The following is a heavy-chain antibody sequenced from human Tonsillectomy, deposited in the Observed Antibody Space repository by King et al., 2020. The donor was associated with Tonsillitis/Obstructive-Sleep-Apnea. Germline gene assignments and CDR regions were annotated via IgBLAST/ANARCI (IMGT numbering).Heavy chain of an antibody. CDR2: INHSGST. CDR1: GGSFSGYY. D-gene: IGHD3-22*01. J-gene: IGHJ4*02. V-gene: IGHV4-34*01. Sequence: HVQLQQWGAGLLKPSATLSLTCAVYGGSFSGYYWSWIRQPPGKGLEWIGEINHSGSTNYNPSLKSRVTISVDTSKNQFSLELSSVTAADTAVYYCARAYYYDSSGYYDGGPFDYWGQETLVTVSS. CDR3: ARAYYYDSSGYYDGGPFDY.